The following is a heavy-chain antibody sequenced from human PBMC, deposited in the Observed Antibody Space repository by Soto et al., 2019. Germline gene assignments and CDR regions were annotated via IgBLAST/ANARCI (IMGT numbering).Heavy chain of an antibody. CDR1: GGSISSGGYY. CDR2: IYYSGST. CDR3: ATHQAVNLRFDS. J-gene: IGHJ5*01. D-gene: IGHD6-19*01. Sequence: PSETLSLTCTVSGGSISSGGYYWSWIRQPPGKGLEWIGYIYYSGSTYYNPPLKSRVTISVDTSKNQFSLKLSSVTAADTAVYYCATHQAVNLRFDSWGQGTLVTVSS. V-gene: IGHV4-30-4*01.